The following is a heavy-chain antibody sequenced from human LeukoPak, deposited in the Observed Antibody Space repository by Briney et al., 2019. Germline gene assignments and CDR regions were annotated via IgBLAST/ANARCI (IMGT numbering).Heavy chain of an antibody. CDR2: IYTSGST. CDR3: ARDHYSSGRYYFDY. V-gene: IGHV4-4*07. J-gene: IGHJ4*02. CDR1: GGSISSYY. Sequence: PSETLSLTCAVSGGSISSYYWSWIRQPAGKGLEWIGRIYTSGSTNYNPSLKSRVAMSVDTSKNQFSLKLSSVTAADTAVYYCARDHYSSGRYYFDYWGQGTLVTVSS. D-gene: IGHD6-19*01.